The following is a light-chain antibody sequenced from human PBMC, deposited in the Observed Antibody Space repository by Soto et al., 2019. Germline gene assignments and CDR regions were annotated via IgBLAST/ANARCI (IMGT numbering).Light chain of an antibody. CDR2: GAS. V-gene: IGKV1-16*02. Sequence: DIQMTQSPSSLSASVGDRVTITCRASLDISNFLAGFQQKPGKAPKSLIYGASSFQSGVPSNFSGRGSGTESTSTISGLLPEYCGTAYYQQAYSYPSTFGGGTKVEI. CDR3: QQAYSYPST. CDR1: LDISNF. J-gene: IGKJ4*01.